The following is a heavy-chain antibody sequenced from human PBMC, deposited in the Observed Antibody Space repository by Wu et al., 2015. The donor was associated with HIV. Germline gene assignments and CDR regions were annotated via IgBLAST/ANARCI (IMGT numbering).Heavy chain of an antibody. J-gene: IGHJ1*01. CDR2: INPNSGGT. CDR1: GYTFTGYY. Sequence: QVQLVQSGAEVKKPGASVKVSCKASGYTFTGYYMHWVRQAPGQGLEWMGWINPNSGGTNYAQKFQGRVTMTRDTSISTAYMELSRLRSDDTAVYYCARGDPPDKRPEYSSGWRIFQHWGQGTLVTVSS. D-gene: IGHD6-19*01. CDR3: ARGDPPDKRPEYSSGWRIFQH. V-gene: IGHV1-2*02.